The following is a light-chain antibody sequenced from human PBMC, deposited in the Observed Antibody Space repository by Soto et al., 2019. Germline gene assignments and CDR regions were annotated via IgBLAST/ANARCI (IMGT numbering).Light chain of an antibody. CDR3: GTWDNSLSVVV. J-gene: IGLJ2*01. CDR1: SSDVGGYNY. Sequence: QSVLTQPASVSGSPGQSITISCTGTSSDVGGYNYVSWYQQHPGKAPKLMIYEVSNRPSGVSNRFSGSKSGTSATLGITGLQTGDEADYFCGTWDNSLSVVVFGGGTKLTVL. CDR2: EVS. V-gene: IGLV2-14*01.